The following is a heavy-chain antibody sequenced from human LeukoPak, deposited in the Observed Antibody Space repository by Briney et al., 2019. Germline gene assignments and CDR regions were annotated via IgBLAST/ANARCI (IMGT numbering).Heavy chain of an antibody. D-gene: IGHD3-3*01. CDR2: ISGSGGST. V-gene: IGHV3-23*01. Sequence: GGSLRLSCAASGFTFSNYAMSWVRQAPGKGLEWVSAISGSGGSTYYADSVKGRFTISRDNSKNTLYLQMNSLRAEDTAVYYCAKPPRPAYYDFWSGYHFDYWGQGTLVTVSS. J-gene: IGHJ4*02. CDR3: AKPPRPAYYDFWSGYHFDY. CDR1: GFTFSNYA.